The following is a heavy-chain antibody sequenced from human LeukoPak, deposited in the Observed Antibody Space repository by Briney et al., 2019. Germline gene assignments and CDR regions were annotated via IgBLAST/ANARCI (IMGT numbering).Heavy chain of an antibody. CDR1: GFTFSSYE. CDR2: ISSSGSTI. V-gene: IGHV3-48*03. CDR3: ARPSRPYRSSEYFQH. Sequence: GGSLILSCAASGFTFSSYEMNWVRQVPGKGLEWISYISSSGSTIYFADSVKGRFTISRDNAKNSLYLQMNSLRAEDTAVYYCARPSRPYRSSEYFQHWGQGTLVIVSS. D-gene: IGHD6-13*01. J-gene: IGHJ1*01.